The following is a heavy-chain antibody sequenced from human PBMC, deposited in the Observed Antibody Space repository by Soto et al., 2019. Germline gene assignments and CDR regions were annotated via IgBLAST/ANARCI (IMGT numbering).Heavy chain of an antibody. CDR2: INQSGSP. CDR3: AGQGMVADHRGFDP. Sequence: PSETLSLTCAVSSGTISSSNWWTWVRQPPGKGLEWIGEINQSGSPNYNPSLRSRVTISVDKSKSQFFLKLSSVTAADTAIYYCAGQGMVADHRGFDPWGQGTLVTVSS. CDR1: SGTISSSNW. D-gene: IGHD2-15*01. J-gene: IGHJ5*02. V-gene: IGHV4-4*02.